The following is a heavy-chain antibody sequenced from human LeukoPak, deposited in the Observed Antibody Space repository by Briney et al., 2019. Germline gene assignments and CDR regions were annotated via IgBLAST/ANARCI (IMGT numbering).Heavy chain of an antibody. CDR1: GGSISSSSYY. Sequence: PSETLSLTCTVSGGSISSSSYYWGWIRQPPGKGLEWIGSIYYSGSTYYNPSLKSRVTISVDTSKNQFSLKLSSVTAADTAVYYCARRNGGLLWFGESLVWFDPWGQGTLVTVSS. J-gene: IGHJ5*02. CDR2: IYYSGST. D-gene: IGHD3-10*01. V-gene: IGHV4-39*01. CDR3: ARRNGGLLWFGESLVWFDP.